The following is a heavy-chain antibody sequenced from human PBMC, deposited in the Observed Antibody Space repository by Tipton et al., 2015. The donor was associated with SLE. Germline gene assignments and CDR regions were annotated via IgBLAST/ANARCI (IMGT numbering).Heavy chain of an antibody. V-gene: IGHV3-30*03. CDR1: GFTFSSYS. Sequence: SLRLSCAASGFTFSSYSMNWVRQAPGKGLEWVALISNDGSNDYYADSVKGRFTISRDNAKNSLFLQMNSLRAEDTAVYYCARILEYCTNGVCYRGKYYYGMDVWGQGTTVTVSS. CDR3: ARILEYCTNGVCYRGKYYYGMDV. CDR2: ISNDGSND. D-gene: IGHD2-8*01. J-gene: IGHJ6*02.